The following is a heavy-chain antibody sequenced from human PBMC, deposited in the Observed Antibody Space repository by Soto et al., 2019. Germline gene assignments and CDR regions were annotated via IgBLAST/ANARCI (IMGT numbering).Heavy chain of an antibody. CDR2: ISYDGSNE. Sequence: AGGSLRLSCETSGFTFANYALHWVRQAPGKGLEWLALISYDGSNEYYADSVKGRFTISRDSSKNTLYLQMNSLKTEDTALYYCARGPTNWGSSLLGYWGQGTLVTVSS. J-gene: IGHJ4*02. CDR3: ARGPTNWGSSLLGY. V-gene: IGHV3-30-3*01. CDR1: GFTFANYA. D-gene: IGHD7-27*01.